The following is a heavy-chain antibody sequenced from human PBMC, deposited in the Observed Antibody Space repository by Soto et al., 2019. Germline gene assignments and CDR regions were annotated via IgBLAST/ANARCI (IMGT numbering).Heavy chain of an antibody. CDR3: ATSGYSYGPNPLLY. CDR1: GGSISSGGYY. V-gene: IGHV4-31*03. CDR2: IYYSGST. J-gene: IGHJ4*02. Sequence: QVQLQESGPGLVKPSQTLSLTCTVSGGSISSGGYYWSWIRQHPGKGLEWIGYIYYSGSTYYNTSLKSRVTVSVDTSKNQFSLKLSSVTAADTAVHYCATSGYSYGPNPLLYWGKGTLVTVS. D-gene: IGHD5-18*01.